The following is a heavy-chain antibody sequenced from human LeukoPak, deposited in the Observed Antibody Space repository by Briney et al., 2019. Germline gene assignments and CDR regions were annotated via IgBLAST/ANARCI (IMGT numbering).Heavy chain of an antibody. CDR2: INSDGSST. CDR1: GFTFSSYW. J-gene: IGHJ5*02. V-gene: IGHV3-74*01. Sequence: GGSLRLSCAASGFTFSSYWMHWVRQAPGKGLVSVSRINSDGSSTSYADSVKGRFTISRDNAKNTLYLQMNSLRAEDTAVYYCARDLKEYQLLVGIDPWGQGTLVTVSS. D-gene: IGHD2-2*01. CDR3: ARDLKEYQLLVGIDP.